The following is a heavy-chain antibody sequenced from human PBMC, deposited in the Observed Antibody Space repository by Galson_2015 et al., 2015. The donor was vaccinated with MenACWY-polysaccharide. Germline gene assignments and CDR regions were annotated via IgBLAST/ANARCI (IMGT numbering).Heavy chain of an antibody. CDR1: GFTFSSHW. Sequence: SLRLSCAVSGFTFSSHWMHWVRQAPGKGPVWLSRISGDGRSTDYAASVKGRFTISRDNARDTLYLQMNSLRADDMAVYYCARVRAYSPNCGGCNRDVWGQGTTVTVSS. CDR2: ISGDGRST. D-gene: IGHD2-8*01. J-gene: IGHJ6*02. V-gene: IGHV3-74*01. CDR3: ARVRAYSPNCGGCNRDV.